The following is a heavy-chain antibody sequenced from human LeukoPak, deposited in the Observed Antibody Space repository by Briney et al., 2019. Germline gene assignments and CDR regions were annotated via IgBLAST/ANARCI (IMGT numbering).Heavy chain of an antibody. CDR2: MNPNSGNT. D-gene: IGHD4-17*01. Sequence: ASVKVSCKASGYTFTSYDINWVRQATGQGLEWMGWMNPNSGNTGYAQKFQGRVTKTRNTSISTAYMELSSLRSEDTAVYYCARDAKEGGYGDYAYWGQGTLVTVSS. V-gene: IGHV1-8*01. CDR1: GYTFTSYD. CDR3: ARDAKEGGYGDYAY. J-gene: IGHJ4*02.